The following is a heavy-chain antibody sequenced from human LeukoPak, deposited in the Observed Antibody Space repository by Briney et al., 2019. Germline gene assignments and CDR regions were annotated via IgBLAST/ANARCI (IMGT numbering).Heavy chain of an antibody. D-gene: IGHD6-6*01. Sequence: ASVKVSCKASGGTFSSYAISWVRQAPGQGLEWMGGIIPIFGTANYAQKFQGRVTITTDESTSTAYMELSSLRSEDTAVYYCARSRATITARSLRFDYWGQGTLVTVSS. CDR1: GGTFSSYA. CDR3: ARSRATITARSLRFDY. CDR2: IIPIFGTA. V-gene: IGHV1-69*05. J-gene: IGHJ4*02.